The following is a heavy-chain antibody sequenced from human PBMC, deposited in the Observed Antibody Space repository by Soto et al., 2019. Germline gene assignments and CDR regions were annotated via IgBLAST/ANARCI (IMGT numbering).Heavy chain of an antibody. D-gene: IGHD6-19*01. J-gene: IGHJ3*02. V-gene: IGHV1-69*01. CDR1: GGTFSSYA. CDR3: AIAAAVAGTAAFDI. CDR2: IIPIFGTA. Sequence: QVQLVQSGAEVKKPGSSVKVSCKASGGTFSSYAISWVRQAPGQGLEWMGGIIPIFGTANYEQKFQGRVTITADQATSTAYMERRSLRSEDTAVYYCAIAAAVAGTAAFDIWGQGTMVTVAS.